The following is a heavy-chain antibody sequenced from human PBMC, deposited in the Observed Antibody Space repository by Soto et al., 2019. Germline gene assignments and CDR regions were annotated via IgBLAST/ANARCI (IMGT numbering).Heavy chain of an antibody. CDR1: GFPFSTYA. Sequence: GGSLRLSCAAFGFPFSTYAFNWVRQAPGKGLGGVSTITNSGGITYYADSVKGRFTISRDNSQNTLYLQMNSLRAEDTAIYYCAKDRSGTTADAFDMWGQGTMVTVSS. J-gene: IGHJ3*02. CDR3: AKDRSGTTADAFDM. V-gene: IGHV3-23*01. D-gene: IGHD1-1*01. CDR2: ITNSGGIT.